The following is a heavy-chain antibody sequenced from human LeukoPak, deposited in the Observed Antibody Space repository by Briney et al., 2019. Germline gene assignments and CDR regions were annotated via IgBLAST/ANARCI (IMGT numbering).Heavy chain of an antibody. D-gene: IGHD3-22*01. CDR3: ARGYYDTDVAFDI. CDR2: IYYSGST. Sequence: SETLSLTCTVSGGSISSYYWSWIRQPPGKGLEWIGYIYYSGSTNYNPSLKSRVTISVDTSRNQFSLKLSSVTAADTAVYYCARGYYDTDVAFDIWGQGTMVTVSS. V-gene: IGHV4-59*01. J-gene: IGHJ3*02. CDR1: GGSISSYY.